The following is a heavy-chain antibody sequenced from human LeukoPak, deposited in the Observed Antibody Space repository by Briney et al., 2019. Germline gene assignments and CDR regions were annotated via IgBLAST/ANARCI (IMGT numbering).Heavy chain of an antibody. CDR1: GGSISSSSYY. D-gene: IGHD1-26*01. CDR2: IYYSGST. CDR3: ARRRELLGAFDI. V-gene: IGHV4-39*01. Sequence: SETLSLTCTVSGGSISSSSYYWGWIRQPPGKGLEWIGSIYYSGSTYYNPSLKSRVTISVDTSKNQFSLKLSSVTAADTAVYYCARRRELLGAFDIWGQGTMVTVSS. J-gene: IGHJ3*02.